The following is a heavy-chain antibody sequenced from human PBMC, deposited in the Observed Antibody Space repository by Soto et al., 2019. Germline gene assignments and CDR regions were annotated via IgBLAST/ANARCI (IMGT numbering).Heavy chain of an antibody. CDR2: IYHSGST. J-gene: IGHJ5*02. CDR3: AREDSSYYDILTGHRGPRVVDP. Sequence: PSETLSLTCAVSGYSISSGYYWGWIRQPPGKGLEWIGRIYHSGSTYYNPSLKSRVTISVDTSKNQFSLKLSSVTAADTAVYYCAREDSSYYDILTGHRGPRVVDPWGQGTLFTVSS. CDR1: GYSISSGYY. V-gene: IGHV4-38-2*02. D-gene: IGHD3-9*01.